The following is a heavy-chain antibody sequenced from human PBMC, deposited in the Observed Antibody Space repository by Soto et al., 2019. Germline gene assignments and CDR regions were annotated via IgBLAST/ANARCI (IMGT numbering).Heavy chain of an antibody. J-gene: IGHJ4*02. V-gene: IGHV1-18*01. D-gene: IGHD3-22*01. CDR1: GYTFTSYG. CDR2: ISAYNGNT. CDR3: ARDTYYYDSSGRDY. Sequence: ASVKVSCKASGYTFTSYGISWVRQAPGQGLEWMGWISAYNGNTNYAQKLQGRVTMTTDTSTSTAYMELRSLRSDDTAVYYCARDTYYYDSSGRDYWGQGTLVTVSS.